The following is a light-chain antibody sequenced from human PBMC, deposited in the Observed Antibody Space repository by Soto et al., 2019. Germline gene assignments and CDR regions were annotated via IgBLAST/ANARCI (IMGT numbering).Light chain of an antibody. Sequence: EIVLTQSPGTLSLSPGERATLSCRASQTVSSSFLAWYQQKPGQAPRLLIHGVSNRATGIPDNFSGSGSGTDFSLNISRLEPADFAVYYWEQYGSSPITCGQGTRLEIK. J-gene: IGKJ5*01. CDR2: GVS. CDR1: QTVSSSF. CDR3: EQYGSSPIT. V-gene: IGKV3-20*01.